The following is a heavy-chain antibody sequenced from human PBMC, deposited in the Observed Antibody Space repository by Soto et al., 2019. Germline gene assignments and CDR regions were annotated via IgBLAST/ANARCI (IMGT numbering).Heavy chain of an antibody. V-gene: IGHV1-18*01. Sequence: QVQLVQSGAEVKKPGASVKVSCKASGYTFTSYGISWVRQAPGQGLEWMGWISAYNGNTNYAQKLQGRVTMTTDTSXSXXYRELRSLRSDDTAVYYCARSTSGDYDYYYYGMDVWGQGTTVTVSS. J-gene: IGHJ6*02. D-gene: IGHD4-17*01. CDR2: ISAYNGNT. CDR1: GYTFTSYG. CDR3: ARSTSGDYDYYYYGMDV.